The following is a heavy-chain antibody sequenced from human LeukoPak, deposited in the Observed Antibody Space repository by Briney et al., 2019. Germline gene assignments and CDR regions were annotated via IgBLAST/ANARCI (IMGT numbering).Heavy chain of an antibody. Sequence: GGSLRLSCVVSGITLSNYAMSWVRQAPGKGLEWVSGISGSAGGTNYADSVKGRFTISRDNSMSTMYLQMNSLRAEDTAVYFCAKRGIVIRGLLIIGFHKEAYYFDSWGQGILVTVSS. V-gene: IGHV3-23*01. CDR1: GITLSNYA. D-gene: IGHD3-10*01. CDR3: AKRGIVIRGLLIIGFHKEAYYFDS. J-gene: IGHJ4*02. CDR2: ISGSAGGT.